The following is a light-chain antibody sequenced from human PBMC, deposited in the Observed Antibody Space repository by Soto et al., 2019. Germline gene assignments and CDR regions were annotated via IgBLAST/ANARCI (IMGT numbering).Light chain of an antibody. CDR2: GSS. V-gene: IGKV3-15*01. Sequence: EIVRTQSPATLSVSPGERAKISCRASQTISSNLAWYHQKLCQAHRLLIYGSSARATGIPARFSGSVSGTDFTLTISSLQSEDFAVYYGQQRSNWPTITVGQGTRLEIK. CDR3: QQRSNWPTIT. CDR1: QTISSN. J-gene: IGKJ5*01.